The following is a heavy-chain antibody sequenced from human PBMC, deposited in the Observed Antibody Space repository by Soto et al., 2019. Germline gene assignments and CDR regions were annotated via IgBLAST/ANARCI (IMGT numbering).Heavy chain of an antibody. CDR3: ARDRLRGYDSSGFYS. J-gene: IGHJ4*02. CDR2: INPSDGNR. V-gene: IGHV1-18*01. D-gene: IGHD3-22*01. Sequence: ASVKVSCKASGYTFTSHDINWMRQATGQGLEWMGWINPSDGNRNFAQKFEDRVTMTTATSTNTVFLELRSLKSDDTAIYYCARDRLRGYDSSGFYSWGQGTMVTVSS. CDR1: GYTFTSHD.